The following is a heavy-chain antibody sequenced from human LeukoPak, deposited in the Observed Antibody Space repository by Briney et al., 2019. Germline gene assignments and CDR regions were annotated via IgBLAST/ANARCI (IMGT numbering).Heavy chain of an antibody. CDR1: GDSVSSSSAA. CDR2: TYYRTRWYN. Sequence: SQTLSLTCAISGDSVSSSSAAWNWIRQSPSRGLEWLGRTYYRTRWYNDYAVSMKSRITINPDTSKNQFSLQLNSLTPEDTAVYYCASYLLTTVTTGSFDYWGQGTLVTVSS. V-gene: IGHV6-1*01. J-gene: IGHJ4*02. CDR3: ASYLLTTVTTGSFDY. D-gene: IGHD4-17*01.